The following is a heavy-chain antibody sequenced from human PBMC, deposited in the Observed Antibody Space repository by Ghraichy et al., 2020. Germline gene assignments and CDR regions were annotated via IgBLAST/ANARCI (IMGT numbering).Heavy chain of an antibody. Sequence: SQTLSLTCAVYGGSFSGYYWSWIRQPPGKGLEWSGEINHSGSTNYNPSLKSRVTISVDTSKNQFSLKLSSVTAADTAVYYCAMYLRYCSSTSCYSFDYWGQGTLVTVSS. V-gene: IGHV4-34*01. CDR3: AMYLRYCSSTSCYSFDY. J-gene: IGHJ4*02. D-gene: IGHD2-2*02. CDR1: GGSFSGYY. CDR2: INHSGST.